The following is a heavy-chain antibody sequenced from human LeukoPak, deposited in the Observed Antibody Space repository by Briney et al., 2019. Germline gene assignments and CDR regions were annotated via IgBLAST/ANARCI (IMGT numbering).Heavy chain of an antibody. Sequence: GASVKVSCKASGYTFTGYYMHWVRQAPGQGLEWMGWINPNSGGTNYAQKFQGRVTMTRDTSISTAYMELSRLRSDDTAVYYCASWAYSGYAYYFDYWGQGTLVTVSS. J-gene: IGHJ4*02. CDR2: INPNSGGT. CDR3: ASWAYSGYAYYFDY. D-gene: IGHD5-12*01. CDR1: GYTFTGYY. V-gene: IGHV1-2*02.